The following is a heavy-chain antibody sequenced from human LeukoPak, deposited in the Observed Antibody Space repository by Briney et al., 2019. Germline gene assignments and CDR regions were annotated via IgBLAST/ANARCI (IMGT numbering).Heavy chain of an antibody. CDR3: ANIDFWSGRSDY. J-gene: IGHJ4*02. D-gene: IGHD3-3*01. CDR2: FDPEDGET. V-gene: IGHV1-24*01. Sequence: ASVKVSCKVSGYTLTELSMHWVRQAPGKGLEWMGGFDPEDGETIYAQKFQGRVTMTEDTSTDTAYMELSSLRSEDTAVYYCANIDFWSGRSDYWGQGTLVTVSS. CDR1: GYTLTELS.